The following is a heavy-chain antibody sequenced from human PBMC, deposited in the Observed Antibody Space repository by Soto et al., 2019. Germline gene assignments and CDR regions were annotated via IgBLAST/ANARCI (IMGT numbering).Heavy chain of an antibody. V-gene: IGHV1-69*02. J-gene: IGHJ4*02. CDR2: IIPILGIA. CDR1: GGTFSSYT. D-gene: IGHD5-12*01. CDR3: ARAPSGYDLPAY. Sequence: QVQLVQSGAEVKKPGSSVKVSCKASGGTFSSYTISWVRQAPGQGLEWMGRIIPILGIANYAQKFQGRVTITADTSTSTADTELSSLRSEDTAVYFCARAPSGYDLPAYWGQGTLVTVSS.